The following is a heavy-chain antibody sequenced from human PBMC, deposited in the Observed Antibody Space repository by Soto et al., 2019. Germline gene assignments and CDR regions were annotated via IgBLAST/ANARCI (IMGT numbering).Heavy chain of an antibody. Sequence: GASVKVSCKVSGYTFTSYDINWVRQATGQGLEWMGWMNPNSGNTGYAQKFQGRVTMTRNTSISTAYMELSSLRSEDTAVYYCARGPSYGSGSYYYYYGMDVWGQGTTVTVSS. V-gene: IGHV1-8*01. J-gene: IGHJ6*02. CDR1: GYTFTSYD. CDR2: MNPNSGNT. CDR3: ARGPSYGSGSYYYYYGMDV. D-gene: IGHD3-10*01.